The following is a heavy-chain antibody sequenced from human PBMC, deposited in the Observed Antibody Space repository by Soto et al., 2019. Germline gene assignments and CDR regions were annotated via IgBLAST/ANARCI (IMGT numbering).Heavy chain of an antibody. CDR3: ARAGDGYPLGWFDP. CDR1: GGTFSSYA. V-gene: IGHV1-69*01. J-gene: IGHJ5*02. Sequence: QVQLVQSGAEVKKPGSSVKVSCKASGGTFSSYAISWVRQAPGQGLEWMGGIIPTFDTTNYAQKFQGRVTITADDSTSTAYMELSSLRSEDTGVYYCARAGDGYPLGWFDPWGQGTLVTVSS. CDR2: IIPTFDTT. D-gene: IGHD5-12*01.